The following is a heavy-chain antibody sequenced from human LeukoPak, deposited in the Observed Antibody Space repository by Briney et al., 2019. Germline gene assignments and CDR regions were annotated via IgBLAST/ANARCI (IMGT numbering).Heavy chain of an antibody. J-gene: IGHJ4*02. Sequence: GGTLRLSCATSGFRFRSYGMSWVRQAPGKGLEWVSSISGSGRTYYADSVRGRVTCSRDDSKSAVSLVMNSLRAEDTAVYYCARDLSGVTGYTYGRGIDYWGQGTLVTVSS. CDR3: ARDLSGVTGYTYGRGIDY. CDR2: ISGSGRT. V-gene: IGHV3-23*01. CDR1: GFRFRSYG. D-gene: IGHD5-18*01.